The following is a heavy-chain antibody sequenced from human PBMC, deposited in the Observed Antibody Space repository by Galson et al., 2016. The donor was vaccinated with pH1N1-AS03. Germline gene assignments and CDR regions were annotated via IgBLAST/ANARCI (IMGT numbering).Heavy chain of an antibody. V-gene: IGHV1-18*04. CDR3: ARDRGFRPDTFDI. CDR2: ISGYDDDT. Sequence: SVKVSCKASGYTFSTYGVSWVRQAPGQGLEWMGWISGYDDDTNYAQNVAGRVTMTTDKSTSTVYMELRSLRSDDTAVYYCARDRGFRPDTFDIWGQRTWVTVSS. J-gene: IGHJ3*02. D-gene: IGHD2-15*01. CDR1: GYTFSTYG.